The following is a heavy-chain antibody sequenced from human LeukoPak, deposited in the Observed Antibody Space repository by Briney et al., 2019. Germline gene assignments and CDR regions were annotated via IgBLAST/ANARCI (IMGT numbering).Heavy chain of an antibody. J-gene: IGHJ5*02. Sequence: SETLSLTXTVSGGSISSYYWSWIRQPPGKGLEWIGYIYYSGSTNYNPSLKSRVTISVDTSKNQFSLKLSSVTAADTAVYYCARDAPSYSGWFDPWGQGTLVTVSS. V-gene: IGHV4-59*01. CDR1: GGSISSYY. D-gene: IGHD2-15*01. CDR2: IYYSGST. CDR3: ARDAPSYSGWFDP.